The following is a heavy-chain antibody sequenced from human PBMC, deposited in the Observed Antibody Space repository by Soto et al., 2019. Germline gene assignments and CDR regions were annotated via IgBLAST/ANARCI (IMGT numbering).Heavy chain of an antibody. J-gene: IGHJ5*02. CDR3: ARRKGLGTTNTNWFDP. D-gene: IGHD3-16*01. V-gene: IGHV1-18*01. CDR1: GYTFTSYG. CDR2: ISAYNGNT. Sequence: GASVKVSCKASGYTFTSYGISWVRQAPGQGLEWMGWISAYNGNTNYAQKLQGRVTMTTDTSTSTAYMELRSLRSDDTAVYYCARRKGLGTTNTNWFDPWGQGTLVTVSS.